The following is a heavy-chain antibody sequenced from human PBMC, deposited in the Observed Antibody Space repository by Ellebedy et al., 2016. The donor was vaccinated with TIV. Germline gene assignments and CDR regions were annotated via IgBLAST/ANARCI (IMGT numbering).Heavy chain of an antibody. CDR2: IRYDESRT. CDR3: AKKREYDCNALDH. J-gene: IGHJ4*02. D-gene: IGHD2/OR15-2a*01. Sequence: GESLKISCAASGFIFSNFGMHWVRQAPGAGLEWVAFIRYDESRTYYADSVKGRFTISRDNSENTLYLQMNSLRREDTAVYYCAKKREYDCNALDHWGQGILVTVSS. CDR1: GFIFSNFG. V-gene: IGHV3-30*02.